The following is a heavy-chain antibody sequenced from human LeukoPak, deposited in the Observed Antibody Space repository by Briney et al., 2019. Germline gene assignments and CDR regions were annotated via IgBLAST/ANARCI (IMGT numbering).Heavy chain of an antibody. V-gene: IGHV3-20*04. CDR1: GFTFDDYG. J-gene: IGHJ4*02. CDR3: ARDQDTSGYYYGILDY. D-gene: IGHD3-22*01. CDR2: INWNGGST. Sequence: PGGSLRPSCAASGFTFDDYGMSWVRQAPGKGLEWVSGINWNGGSTGYADSVKGRFTISRDNAKNSLYLQMNSLRAEDTALYFCARDQDTSGYYYGILDYWGQGTLVTVSS.